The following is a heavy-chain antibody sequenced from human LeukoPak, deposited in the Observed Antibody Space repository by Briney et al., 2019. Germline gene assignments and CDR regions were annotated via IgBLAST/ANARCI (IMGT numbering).Heavy chain of an antibody. CDR3: ARDNWGTPNGIDGFDV. V-gene: IGHV3-21*04. CDR2: IDSSSRYI. CDR1: GFSFSSYN. D-gene: IGHD7-27*01. Sequence: GGSLRLSCAASGFSFSSYNMDWVRQAPGKGLEWVSFIDSSSRYIYQADSVKGRFTISRDNAKNSLYLEMNSLRAEDTALYYCARDNWGTPNGIDGFDVWGQGTMVTVSS. J-gene: IGHJ3*01.